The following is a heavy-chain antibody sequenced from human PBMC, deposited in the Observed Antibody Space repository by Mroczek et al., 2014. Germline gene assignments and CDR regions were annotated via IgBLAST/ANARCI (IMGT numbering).Heavy chain of an antibody. CDR2: IYYTGST. V-gene: IGHV4-31*03. J-gene: IGHJ6*02. CDR3: ARDGSSRYGMDV. CDR1: GGSISSGVHW. D-gene: IGHD2-2*01. Sequence: QVQLQESGPGLVKPSQTLSLTCNVSGGSISSGVHWWSWIRQHPGKGLEWIGYIYYTGSTNYNPSLKSRITISIDTSKNQFSLKLTSVTAADTAVYYCARDGSSRYGMDVWGQGTTVTVSS.